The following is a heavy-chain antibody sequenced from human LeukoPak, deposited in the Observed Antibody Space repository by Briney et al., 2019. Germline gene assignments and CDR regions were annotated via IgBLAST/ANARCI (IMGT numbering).Heavy chain of an antibody. CDR3: AREGYYDSSGYPPQVGYFDY. J-gene: IGHJ4*02. D-gene: IGHD3-22*01. CDR1: GFTFSSYA. V-gene: IGHV3-30*04. CDR2: ISYDGSNK. Sequence: GGSLRLSCAASGFTFSSYAMHWVRQAPGKGLEWVAVISYDGSNKYYADSVKGRFTISRDNSKNTLYLQMNSLRAEDTAVYYCAREGYYDSSGYPPQVGYFDYWGQGTLVTVSS.